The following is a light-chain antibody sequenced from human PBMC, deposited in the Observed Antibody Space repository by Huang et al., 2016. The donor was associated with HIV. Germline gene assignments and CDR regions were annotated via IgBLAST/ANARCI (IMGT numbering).Light chain of an antibody. V-gene: IGKV1-39*01. CDR2: AAS. CDR3: QQSYNTPRT. Sequence: DIQMTQSPSSLSASVGDRVAITCRASQSISSFLNWYQQKPGKAPKLLIYAASTLQSGVPSKFSGSGSWTVFTLSISSLQPEDFATYYCQQSYNTPRTFGQGTKLEIK. CDR1: QSISSF. J-gene: IGKJ2*01.